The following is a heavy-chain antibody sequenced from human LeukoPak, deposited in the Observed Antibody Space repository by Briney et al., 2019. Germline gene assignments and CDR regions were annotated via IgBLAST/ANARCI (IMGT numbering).Heavy chain of an antibody. D-gene: IGHD3-10*01. J-gene: IGHJ4*02. V-gene: IGHV4-4*07. CDR2: IYTSGST. CDR3: ARARRVWFGELLPGPYDY. Sequence: SETLSLTCTVSGGSISSYYWSWIRQPAGKGLEWIGRIYTSGSTNYNPSLKSRVTMSVDTSKNQFSLKLSSVTAADTAVYYCARARRVWFGELLPGPYDYWGQGTLVTVSS. CDR1: GGSISSYY.